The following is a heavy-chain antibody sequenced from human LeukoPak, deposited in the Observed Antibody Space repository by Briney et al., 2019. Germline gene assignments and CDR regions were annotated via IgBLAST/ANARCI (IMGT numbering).Heavy chain of an antibody. CDR2: IYYSGST. Sequence: SETLSLTCAVSGGSISSNSYYWGWIRQPPGKGLEWIGSIYYSGSTYYNPSLKSRVTISVDTSKNQFSLKLSSVTAADTAVYYCFNGSGTTFSWGQGTLVTVSS. J-gene: IGHJ5*02. CDR3: FNGSGTTFS. V-gene: IGHV4-39*03. CDR1: GGSISSNSYY. D-gene: IGHD1-1*01.